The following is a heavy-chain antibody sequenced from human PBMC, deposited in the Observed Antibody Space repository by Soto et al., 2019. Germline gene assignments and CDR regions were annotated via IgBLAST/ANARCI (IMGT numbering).Heavy chain of an antibody. CDR1: GFTFDDYA. CDR3: AKDTSGWLVLNSRYIEH. J-gene: IGHJ1*01. CDR2: ISWNSGSI. D-gene: IGHD6-19*01. Sequence: GGSLRLSCAASGFTFDDYAMHWVRQAPGKGLEWVSGISWNSGSIGYADSVKGRFTISRDNAKNSLYLQMNSLRAEDTALYYCAKDTSGWLVLNSRYIEHWGQGTMVTVSS. V-gene: IGHV3-9*01.